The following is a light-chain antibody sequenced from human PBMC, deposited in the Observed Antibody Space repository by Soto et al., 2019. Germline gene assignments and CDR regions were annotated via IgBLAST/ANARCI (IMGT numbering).Light chain of an antibody. CDR2: GAS. CDR1: QSVSSYH. V-gene: IGKV3-20*01. Sequence: ELVLTQSPGTLSLSPGERATLSCRASQSVSSYHLACYHQKPGQAPRLLINGASIRATVIPNRFSAGGSGTDCTLTISGLEHEDFAVYYCQRYGSFGQGTKVDIK. CDR3: QRYGS. J-gene: IGKJ1*01.